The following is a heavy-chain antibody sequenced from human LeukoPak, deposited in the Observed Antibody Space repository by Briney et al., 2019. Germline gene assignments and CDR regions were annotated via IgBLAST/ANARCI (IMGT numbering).Heavy chain of an antibody. CDR2: IYPADSDT. CDR1: GYRFSANW. D-gene: IGHD4-23*01. V-gene: IGHV5-51*01. CDR3: VRGVTRYNWFDL. Sequence: GESPMISCQAFGYRFSANWIGWVRQMPGKGLEWMGIIYPADSDTYYSPSFQGQVTISADKSISTTYLQWSSLKASDSAMYYCVRGVTRYNWFDLWAQSTLVTVSS. J-gene: IGHJ5*02.